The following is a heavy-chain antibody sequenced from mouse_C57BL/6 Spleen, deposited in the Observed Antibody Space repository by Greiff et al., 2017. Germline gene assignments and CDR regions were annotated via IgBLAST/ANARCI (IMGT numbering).Heavy chain of an antibody. V-gene: IGHV1-50*01. CDR3: ARFTTVVADY. J-gene: IGHJ2*01. Sequence: VQLQQPGAELVKPGASVKLSCKASGYTFTSYWMQWVKQRPGQGLEWIGEIDPSDSYTNYNLKFKGKATLTVDTSSSTAYMQLSSLTSEDSAVYYCARFTTVVADYWGQGTTLTVSS. D-gene: IGHD1-1*01. CDR1: GYTFTSYW. CDR2: IDPSDSYT.